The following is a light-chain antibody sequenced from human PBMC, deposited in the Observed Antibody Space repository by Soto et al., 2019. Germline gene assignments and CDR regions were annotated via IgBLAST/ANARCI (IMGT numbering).Light chain of an antibody. V-gene: IGKV1-33*01. CDR2: DAS. CDR3: QQYHNFPIT. Sequence: PPSASGSPGQSVTISCTGTKSDIGVYDFVSWYQHQPGKAPKLLIFDASNLATGVPSRFSGSGSGTDFTFTISSLQPEDFATYYCQQYHNFPITFGQGTRLAIK. J-gene: IGKJ5*01. CDR1: KSDIGVYDF.